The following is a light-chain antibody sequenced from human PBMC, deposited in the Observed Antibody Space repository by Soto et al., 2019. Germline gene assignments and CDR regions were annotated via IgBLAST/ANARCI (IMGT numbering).Light chain of an antibody. CDR3: SSYTSSATLV. V-gene: IGLV2-14*01. J-gene: IGLJ2*01. CDR2: EVS. Sequence: QSVLTQPASVSGSPGQSITISCTGTSSDVGGYNYVSWYQHHPGKAPKLMIYEVSNRPSGVSNRFSGSKSDNTASLIISGLQTEDEADYYCSSYTSSATLVFGGGTKVTVL. CDR1: SSDVGGYNY.